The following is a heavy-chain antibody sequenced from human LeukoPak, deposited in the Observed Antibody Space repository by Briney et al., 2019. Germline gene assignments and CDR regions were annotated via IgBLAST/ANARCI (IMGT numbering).Heavy chain of an antibody. CDR3: AKMDCSSTSCYSHYFDY. D-gene: IGHD2-2*02. CDR2: ISHDGSHN. CDR1: GFTFSSSS. V-gene: IGHV3-30*07. J-gene: IGHJ4*02. Sequence: PGGSLRLSCAASGFTFSSSSMHWVRQAPAKGLEWVAVISHDGSHNYNADSVKGRFTISRDNSKNTLYLQMNSLRAEDTAVYYCAKMDCSSTSCYSHYFDYWGQGTLVTVSS.